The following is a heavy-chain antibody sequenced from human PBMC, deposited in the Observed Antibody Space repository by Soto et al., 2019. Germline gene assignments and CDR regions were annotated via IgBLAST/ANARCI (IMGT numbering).Heavy chain of an antibody. Sequence: QVQLVQSGAEVKNPGASVKVSCKASGYTFISYYMHWVRQAPGQGLEWMGMINPSGGRTTYSQQFQGRVNMTGDRSTTTIYMELSSLTSEDTAVYYCARAAASGNGRRVDVWGQGTSVTVCS. CDR2: INPSGGRT. D-gene: IGHD6-13*01. J-gene: IGHJ6*02. CDR1: GYTFISYY. CDR3: ARAAASGNGRRVDV. V-gene: IGHV1-46*01.